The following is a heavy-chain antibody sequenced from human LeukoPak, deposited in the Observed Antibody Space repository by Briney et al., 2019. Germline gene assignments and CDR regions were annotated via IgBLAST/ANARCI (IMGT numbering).Heavy chain of an antibody. CDR1: GFTFSRYG. Sequence: GRSLRLSCAASGFTFSRYGMHWVRQAPGKGLEWVAVISYDGGNKYYTDSVKGRFTISRDNSKNTLYLQMNSLRAEDTAVYYCAREVISGYYPNWFDPWGQGTLVTVSS. V-gene: IGHV3-30*03. CDR3: AREVISGYYPNWFDP. CDR2: ISYDGGNK. J-gene: IGHJ5*02. D-gene: IGHD3-22*01.